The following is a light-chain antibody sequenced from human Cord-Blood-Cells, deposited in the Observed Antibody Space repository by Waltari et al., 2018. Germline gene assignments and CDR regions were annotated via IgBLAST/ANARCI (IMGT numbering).Light chain of an antibody. CDR1: ALPKQY. Sequence: SYELTQPPSVSVSPGQTARITCAGDALPKQYAYWYQQKPCQAPMLVIYEDRERPSGIPGRFSGSSSGTTVTLTISGVQAEDEADYYCQSADSSGTWVFGGGTKLTVL. V-gene: IGLV3-25*02. J-gene: IGLJ3*02. CDR2: EDR. CDR3: QSADSSGTWV.